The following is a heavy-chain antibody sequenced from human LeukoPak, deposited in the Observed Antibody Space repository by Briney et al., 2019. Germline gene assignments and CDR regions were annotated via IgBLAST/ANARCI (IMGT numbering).Heavy chain of an antibody. J-gene: IGHJ1*01. CDR2: IYPGDSDT. CDR3: ARLVKTTVTHPTGYFQH. V-gene: IGHV5-51*01. D-gene: IGHD4-17*01. CDR1: GYSFTSYW. Sequence: GESLKISCKGSGYSFTSYWIGWVRQMPGKGLEWMGIIYPGDSDTRYSPSFQGQVTISADKSISTAYLQWSSLKASDTAMYYCARLVKTTVTHPTGYFQHWGQGTLVTVSS.